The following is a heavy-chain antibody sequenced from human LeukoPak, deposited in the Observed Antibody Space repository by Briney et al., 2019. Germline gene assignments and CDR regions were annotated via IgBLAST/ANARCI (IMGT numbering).Heavy chain of an antibody. D-gene: IGHD3-10*01. CDR1: GGSISSYY. CDR2: IYTSGST. V-gene: IGHV4-4*07. J-gene: IGHJ5*02. CDR3: ARDQGSGSYGSGSYHENSWFDP. Sequence: SETLSLTCTVSGGSISSYYWSWIRQPAGKGLEWIGRIYTSGSTNYNPSLKSRVTMSVDTSKNQFSLKLSSVTAADTAVYYCARDQGSGSYGSGSYHENSWFDPWGQGTLVTVSS.